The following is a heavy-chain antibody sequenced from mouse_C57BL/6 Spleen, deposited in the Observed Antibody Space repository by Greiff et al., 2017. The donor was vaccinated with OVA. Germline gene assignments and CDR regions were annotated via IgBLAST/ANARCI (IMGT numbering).Heavy chain of an antibody. D-gene: IGHD1-1*01. V-gene: IGHV1-55*01. CDR3: ARGGYGSTEAMDY. CDR1: GYTFTSYW. CDR2: IYPGSGST. J-gene: IGHJ4*01. Sequence: QVQLQQPGAELVKPGASVKMSCKASGYTFTSYWITWVKQRPGQGLEWIGDIYPGSGSTNYNEKFKSKATLTVDTSSSTAYMQLSSLTSEDSAVYYCARGGYGSTEAMDYWGQGTSVTVSS.